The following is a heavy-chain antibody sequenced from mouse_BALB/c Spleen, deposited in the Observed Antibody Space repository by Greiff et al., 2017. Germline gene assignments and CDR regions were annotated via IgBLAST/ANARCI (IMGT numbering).Heavy chain of an antibody. Sequence: EVKLMESGGGLVQPGGSRKLSCAASGFTFSDYGMAWVRQAPGKGPEWVAFISNLAYSIYYADTVTGRFTISRENAKNTLYLEMSSLRSEDTAMYYCARDVPGGSYFDYWGQGTTLTVSS. CDR1: GFTFSDYG. CDR2: ISNLAYSI. D-gene: IGHD4-1*01. V-gene: IGHV5-15*02. CDR3: ARDVPGGSYFDY. J-gene: IGHJ2*01.